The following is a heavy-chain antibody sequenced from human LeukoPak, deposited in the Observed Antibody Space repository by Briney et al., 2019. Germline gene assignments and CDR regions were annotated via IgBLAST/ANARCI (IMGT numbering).Heavy chain of an antibody. Sequence: SSVKVSCKDSGGTFSSYAISLVRPAPAKGLAWMGRIIPIHGIANYAQKFQGRVTITADKSTGTAYMELSSLRSEDTAVYFCSRVCGGSCYSYYFDYWGQGPLVSVSS. J-gene: IGHJ4*02. D-gene: IGHD2-15*01. CDR1: GGTFSSYA. CDR2: IIPIHGIA. V-gene: IGHV1-69*04. CDR3: SRVCGGSCYSYYFDY.